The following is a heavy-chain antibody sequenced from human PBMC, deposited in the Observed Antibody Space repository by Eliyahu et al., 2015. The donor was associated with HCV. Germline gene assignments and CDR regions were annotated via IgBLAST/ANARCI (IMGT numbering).Heavy chain of an antibody. CDR1: XFDFAAYG. D-gene: IGHD1-26*01. J-gene: IGHJ3*01. V-gene: IGHV3-49*04. CDR3: ARMKWGFENTEPFDV. Sequence: QLVESGGDLVQPGRSLRLSCSTSXFDFAAYGMSWVRQAPGKGLEWVALMRTKSYFGTTEYAASVQGRFTISRDDSMSIAFLQLNNLKTEDTGVYYCARMKWGFENTEPFDVWGRGTLVTVSA. CDR2: MRTKSYFGTT.